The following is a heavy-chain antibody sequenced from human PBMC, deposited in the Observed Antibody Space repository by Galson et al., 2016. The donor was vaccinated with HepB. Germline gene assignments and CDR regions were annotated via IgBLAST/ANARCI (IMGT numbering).Heavy chain of an antibody. V-gene: IGHV3-30*03. Sequence: SLRLSCAASGLNFSISGMHWVRQAPGRGLEWVAFITFDGNDKYYIDSVKGRFTISRDKSQNTLYLQMTARRAEDTAVYYCATPRIGTATGPFDYWGQGTLVTVSS. J-gene: IGHJ4*02. CDR1: GLNFSISG. CDR2: ITFDGNDK. CDR3: ATPRIGTATGPFDY. D-gene: IGHD1-7*01.